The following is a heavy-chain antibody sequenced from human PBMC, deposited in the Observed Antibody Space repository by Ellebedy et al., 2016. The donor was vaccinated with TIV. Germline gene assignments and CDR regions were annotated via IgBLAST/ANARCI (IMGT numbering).Heavy chain of an antibody. CDR2: IWHDGSNE. V-gene: IGHV3-33*08. J-gene: IGHJ3*01. Sequence: GESLKISCAASGFTFSCYGMHWVRQTPGKGLWWVAFIWHDGSNEKYADPVQGRFTISRDNSRNTLYIQRNSLRAEDTAVYYCARQRDGYNYWDAFDLWGQGTMVTVSS. CDR3: ARQRDGYNYWDAFDL. CDR1: GFTFSCYG. D-gene: IGHD5-24*01.